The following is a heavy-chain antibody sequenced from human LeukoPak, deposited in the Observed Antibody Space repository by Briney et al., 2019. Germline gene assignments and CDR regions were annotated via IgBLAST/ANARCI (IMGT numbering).Heavy chain of an antibody. V-gene: IGHV3-48*03. CDR1: RFTFSSYE. J-gene: IGHJ4*02. Sequence: GGSLRLSCAAYRFTFSSYEMNWVRQAPGKGLEWVSYISSSGSTISYADSVKGRFTISRDNAKNSLYLQMNSLRAEHTAVYYCASPGYSSGWLYFDYWGQGTLVTVSS. D-gene: IGHD6-19*01. CDR3: ASPGYSSGWLYFDY. CDR2: ISSSGSTI.